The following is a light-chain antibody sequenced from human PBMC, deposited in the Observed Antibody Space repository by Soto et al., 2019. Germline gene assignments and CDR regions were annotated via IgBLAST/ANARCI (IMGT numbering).Light chain of an antibody. J-gene: IGKJ5*01. Sequence: EIVLTQSPGTLSLSPGEGATLSCRASQSVSSSYLAWYQQKPGQAPRLLIYLASSRAPGIPDRFSGSGSGTDFTLTISRLEPEDFALYYCQHYYGTSPISFGQGTRLEIK. CDR3: QHYYGTSPIS. CDR1: QSVSSSY. V-gene: IGKV3-20*01. CDR2: LAS.